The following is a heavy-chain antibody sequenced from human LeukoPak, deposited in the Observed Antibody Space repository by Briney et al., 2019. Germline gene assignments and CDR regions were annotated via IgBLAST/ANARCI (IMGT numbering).Heavy chain of an antibody. D-gene: IGHD3-22*01. CDR1: GGSISSYY. CDR2: IYYSGST. Sequence: SETLSLTCTVSGGSISSYYWSWIRQPPGKGLEWIGYIYYSGSTNYNPSLKSRVTISVDTSKNQFSLKLSSVTAADTAVYYCARGGWNKFDYWGQGTPVTVSS. V-gene: IGHV4-59*01. J-gene: IGHJ4*02. CDR3: ARGGWNKFDY.